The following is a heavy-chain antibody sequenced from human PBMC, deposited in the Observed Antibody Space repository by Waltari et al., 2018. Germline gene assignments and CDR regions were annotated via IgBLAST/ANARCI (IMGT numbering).Heavy chain of an antibody. J-gene: IGHJ4*02. D-gene: IGHD1-26*01. CDR1: GYTFTDYY. CDR3: ARERSGSYVY. V-gene: IGHV1-2*06. Sequence: VQLVQSGAEVKKPGATVKISCKASGYTFTDYYMHWVQQAPGKGLEWMGRINPNSGGTNYAQKFQGRVTMTRDTSISTAYMELSRLRSDDTAVYYCARERSGSYVYWGQGTLVTVSS. CDR2: INPNSGGT.